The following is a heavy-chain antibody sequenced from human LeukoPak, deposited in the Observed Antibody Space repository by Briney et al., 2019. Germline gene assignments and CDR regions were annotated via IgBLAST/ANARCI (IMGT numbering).Heavy chain of an antibody. CDR1: GFTFSSYW. D-gene: IGHD2-15*01. Sequence: GGSLRLSCAASGFTFSSYWMHWVRQAPGKGLVWVSRINSDGSSTSYADSVKGRFTISRDNAKSTLYLQMNSLRAEDTAVYYCARDSTFIGYCSGGSCYSDAFDIWGQGTMVTVSS. CDR3: ARDSTFIGYCSGGSCYSDAFDI. CDR2: INSDGSST. V-gene: IGHV3-74*01. J-gene: IGHJ3*02.